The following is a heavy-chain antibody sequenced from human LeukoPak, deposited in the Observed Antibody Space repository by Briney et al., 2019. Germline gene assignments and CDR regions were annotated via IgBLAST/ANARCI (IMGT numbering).Heavy chain of an antibody. CDR2: IKQDGTEK. D-gene: IGHD2-2*01. J-gene: IGHJ4*02. CDR3: ARVPPNLPDCSSASCHGGYFDY. V-gene: IGHV3-7*01. Sequence: PGGSLTLSWAPSGFTFSSPWMSWARQAPRKWREWVANIKQDGTEKYYVYSVKSRFTISRDNAKKSLYLQMNSQRAEDTAVNYWARVPPNLPDCSSASCHGGYFDYWGQETLVTVSS. CDR1: GFTFSSPW.